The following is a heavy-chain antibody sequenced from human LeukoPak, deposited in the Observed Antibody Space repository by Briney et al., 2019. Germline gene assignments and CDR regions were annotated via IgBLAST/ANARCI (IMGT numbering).Heavy chain of an antibody. CDR3: ARGLTLGRYYDFWSGYYRPHDAFDI. J-gene: IGHJ3*02. CDR2: ISTYNGNT. CDR1: GYTFTSYG. V-gene: IGHV1-18*01. D-gene: IGHD3-3*01. Sequence: ASVKVSCKASGYTFTSYGISWVRQAPGQGLEWMGWISTYNGNTNYAQKLQGRVTMTTDTSTSTAYMELRSLRSDDTAVYYCARGLTLGRYYDFWSGYYRPHDAFDIWGQGTMATVSS.